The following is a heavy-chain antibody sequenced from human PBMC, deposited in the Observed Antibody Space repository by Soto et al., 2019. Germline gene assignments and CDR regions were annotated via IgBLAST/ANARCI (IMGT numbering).Heavy chain of an antibody. Sequence: ASVKVSCKASGYTFTSYAMHWVRQAPGQRLEWMGWINAGNGNTKYSQKLQGRVTITRDTSASTAYMELSSLRSEDTAVYYCARGSSPQALFDYWGQGTLVTVSS. CDR3: ARGSSPQALFDY. V-gene: IGHV1-3*01. CDR2: INAGNGNT. D-gene: IGHD6-6*01. CDR1: GYTFTSYA. J-gene: IGHJ4*02.